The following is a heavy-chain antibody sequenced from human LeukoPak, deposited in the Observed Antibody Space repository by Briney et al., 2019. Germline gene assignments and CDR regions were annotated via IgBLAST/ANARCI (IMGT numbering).Heavy chain of an antibody. CDR2: ISGGGGGT. CDR3: ARGGSGYYSGVY. Sequence: PGGSLRLSCTASGFIFSNYAMSWVRQAPGKGPEWVSGISGGGGGTYYADPVKGRFTISRANSKNTVYLQMNSLRAEDTAVYYCARGGSGYYSGVYWGQGTLVTVSS. J-gene: IGHJ4*02. CDR1: GFIFSNYA. D-gene: IGHD3-22*01. V-gene: IGHV3-23*01.